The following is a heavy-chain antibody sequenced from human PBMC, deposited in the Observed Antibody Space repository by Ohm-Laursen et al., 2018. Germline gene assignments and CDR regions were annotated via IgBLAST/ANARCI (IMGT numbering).Heavy chain of an antibody. D-gene: IGHD6-6*01. J-gene: IGHJ4*02. CDR3: VRDRRGGSIDLRA. CDR2: INWNSGDI. Sequence: SLRLSCSASGFTFGNYAMHWVRQAPGKGLEWVATINWNSGDIGYGDSVKGRFTISRDNAKNSLYLQMNGLRAEDTAVYYCVRDRRGGSIDLRAGGQGTLVTVSS. V-gene: IGHV3-9*01. CDR1: GFTFGNYA.